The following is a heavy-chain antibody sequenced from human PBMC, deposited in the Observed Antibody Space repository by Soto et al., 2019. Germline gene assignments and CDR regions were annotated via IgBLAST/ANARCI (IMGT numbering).Heavy chain of an antibody. D-gene: IGHD1-1*01. CDR3: ARGRYGDY. J-gene: IGHJ4*02. CDR1: GYIFTTYG. CDR2: ISAHNGNT. Sequence: QVHLVQSGAXVKKPGASVKVSCKGSGYIFTTYGITWVRQAPGQGLEWMGWISAHNGNTNYAQKLQGRVTVTRDTSTSTAYMELRNLRSDDTAVYYCARGRYGDYWGQGALVTVSS. V-gene: IGHV1-18*01.